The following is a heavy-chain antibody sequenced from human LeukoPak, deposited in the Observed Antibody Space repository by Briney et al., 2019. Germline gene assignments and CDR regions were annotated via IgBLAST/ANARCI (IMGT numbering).Heavy chain of an antibody. Sequence: GGSLRLSCVASGFTFTKHWMSWVRQAPGKGLEWVSLISWNSRNTYYADSVKGRFTISRDNSKNSLYLQMNSLRTEDTALYYCAKDDDYGGNSAFDYWGQGTLVTVSS. CDR3: AKDDDYGGNSAFDY. CDR2: ISWNSRNT. V-gene: IGHV3-43*01. CDR1: GFTFTKHW. J-gene: IGHJ4*02. D-gene: IGHD4-23*01.